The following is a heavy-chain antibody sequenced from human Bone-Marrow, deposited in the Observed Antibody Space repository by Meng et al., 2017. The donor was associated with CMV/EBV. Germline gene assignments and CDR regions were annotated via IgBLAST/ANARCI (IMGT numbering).Heavy chain of an antibody. CDR1: GFTFSDYY. J-gene: IGHJ3*02. CDR2: ISSSGNTI. Sequence: GESLKISCVASGFTFSDYYMSWIRQAPGKGLEWLSYISSSGNTIYYADSVKGRFTLSRDNAKKSLYLQMNRLRAEDTAVYYCVRDCSSTNWSGYYSGCDAFDIWGQGAMVTVSS. V-gene: IGHV3-11*01. CDR3: VRDCSSTNWSGYYSGCDAFDI. D-gene: IGHD2-2*01.